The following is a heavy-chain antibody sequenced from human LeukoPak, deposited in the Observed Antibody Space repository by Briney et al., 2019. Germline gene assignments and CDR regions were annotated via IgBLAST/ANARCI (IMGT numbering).Heavy chain of an antibody. V-gene: IGHV1-69*01. CDR2: IIPIFGTA. D-gene: IGHD3-22*01. Sequence: ASVKVSCKASGGTFSSYAISWVRQAPGQGLEWMGGIIPIFGTANYAQKFQGRATITADESTSTAYMELSSLRSEDTAVYYCARVEYYDSSGYYLDAFDIWGQGTMVTVSS. CDR3: ARVEYYDSSGYYLDAFDI. CDR1: GGTFSSYA. J-gene: IGHJ3*02.